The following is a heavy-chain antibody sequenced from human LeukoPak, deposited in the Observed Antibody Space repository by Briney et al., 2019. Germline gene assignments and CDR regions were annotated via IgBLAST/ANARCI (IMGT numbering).Heavy chain of an antibody. CDR2: IYHSGST. D-gene: IGHD6-19*01. J-gene: IGHJ5*02. V-gene: IGHV4-4*02. Sequence: SGTLSLTCAVSGGSISSSNWWSWVRQPPGKGLEWIGEIYHSGSTNYNPSLKSRVTISVDKSKNQFSLKLSSVTAADTAVYYCARSGSSSGGYVNWFDPWGQGTLVTVSS. CDR1: GGSISSSNW. CDR3: ARSGSSSGGYVNWFDP.